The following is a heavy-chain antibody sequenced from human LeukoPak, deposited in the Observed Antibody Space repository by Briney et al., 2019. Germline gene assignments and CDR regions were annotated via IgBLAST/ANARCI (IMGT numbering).Heavy chain of an antibody. CDR3: AKGGYYDSSGYYPDH. CDR2: IRYDGSNK. J-gene: IGHJ4*02. CDR1: GFTFSSYG. V-gene: IGHV3-30*02. Sequence: GGSLRLSCAASGFTFSSYGMHWVRQAPGKGLEWVAFIRYDGSNKYYADSVKGRFTISRDNSKNTLYLQMNSLRAEDTAVYYCAKGGYYDSSGYYPDHWGQGTLVTVSS. D-gene: IGHD3-22*01.